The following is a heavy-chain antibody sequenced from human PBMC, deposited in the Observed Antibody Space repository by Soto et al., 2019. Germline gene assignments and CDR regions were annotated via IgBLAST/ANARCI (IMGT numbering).Heavy chain of an antibody. D-gene: IGHD3-10*01. J-gene: IGHJ6*02. Sequence: QVQLVQSGAEVKKPGSSVKVSCKASGGTFSSYAISWVRQAPGQGLEWMGGIIPIFGTANYAQKFQGRVTITADESTSTAYMELSSLRSEDTAVYYCARERVVRGVTNYYGMDVWGQGTTVTVSS. CDR3: ARERVVRGVTNYYGMDV. CDR2: IIPIFGTA. CDR1: GGTFSSYA. V-gene: IGHV1-69*01.